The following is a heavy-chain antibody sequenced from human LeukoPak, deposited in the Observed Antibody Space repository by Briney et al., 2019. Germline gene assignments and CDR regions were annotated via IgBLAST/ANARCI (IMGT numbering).Heavy chain of an antibody. CDR1: GYSISSGYY. CDR2: IYHSGST. D-gene: IGHD7-27*01. Sequence: SETLSLTCTVSGYSISSGYYWGWIRQPPGKGLEWIGSIYHSGSTYYNPSLKSRVTISVDTSKNQFSLKLSSVTAADTAVYYCARASRTGLGIGSFDYWGQGTLVTVSS. CDR3: ARASRTGLGIGSFDY. J-gene: IGHJ4*02. V-gene: IGHV4-38-2*02.